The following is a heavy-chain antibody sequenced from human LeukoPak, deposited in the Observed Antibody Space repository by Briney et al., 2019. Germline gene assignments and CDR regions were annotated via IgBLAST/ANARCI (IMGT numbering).Heavy chain of an antibody. CDR1: GFTFSSYE. V-gene: IGHV3-48*03. CDR2: ISSRGSTI. J-gene: IGHJ3*02. Sequence: PGGSLRLSCAASGFTFSSYEMNWVRQAPGKGLEWVSYISSRGSTIYYADSVKGRFTISRDNAKNSLYLQMNSLRAEDTAVYYCARDSTMVRGVIIYAFDIWGQGTMVTVSS. D-gene: IGHD3-10*01. CDR3: ARDSTMVRGVIIYAFDI.